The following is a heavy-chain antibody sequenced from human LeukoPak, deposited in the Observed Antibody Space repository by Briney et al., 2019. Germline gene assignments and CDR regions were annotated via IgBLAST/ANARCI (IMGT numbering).Heavy chain of an antibody. V-gene: IGHV4-39*01. CDR1: AGSFISSSHH. D-gene: IGHD5-12*01. CDR2: VYYGWTT. Sequence: SETLSLTCTVSAGSFISSSHHWGWIRQSPGKGLEWIGTVYYGWTTYYNPSLDGRVTTSLDTSANHFSLQLNSVTAADTAVYYCVRHDGRGGATMGAFDSWGQGSLVTVSS. J-gene: IGHJ5*01. CDR3: VRHDGRGGATMGAFDS.